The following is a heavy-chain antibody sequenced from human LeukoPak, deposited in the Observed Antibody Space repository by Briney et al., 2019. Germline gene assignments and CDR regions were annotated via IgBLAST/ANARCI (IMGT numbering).Heavy chain of an antibody. V-gene: IGHV3-23*01. J-gene: IGHJ4*02. CDR3: AKVPRGGGGVY. D-gene: IGHD3-16*01. Sequence: GGSLRLSCAASGFTFSNYAMSWVRQAPGKGLEWVSAISGSGGSTYYADSVKGRFTISRDNSKNTLYLQMNSLRAEDTAVYYCAKVPRGGGGVYWGQGTLVTVSS. CDR2: ISGSGGST. CDR1: GFTFSNYA.